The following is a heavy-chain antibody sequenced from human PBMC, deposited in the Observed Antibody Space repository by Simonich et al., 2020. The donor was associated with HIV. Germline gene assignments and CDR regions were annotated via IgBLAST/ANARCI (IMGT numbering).Heavy chain of an antibody. CDR2: ISSSGSIK. CDR1: GFTFSDYY. Sequence: VQLVESGGDLVKPGGSLRLSCAASGFTFSDYYMSWIRQAPGKGLEWVSYISSSGSIKYYADSVKGRFTISRDNAKNSLYLQMNSLRDEDTAVYYCAKGYSSGWPILNFDYWGQGSLVTVSS. D-gene: IGHD6-19*01. V-gene: IGHV3-11*01. J-gene: IGHJ4*02. CDR3: AKGYSSGWPILNFDY.